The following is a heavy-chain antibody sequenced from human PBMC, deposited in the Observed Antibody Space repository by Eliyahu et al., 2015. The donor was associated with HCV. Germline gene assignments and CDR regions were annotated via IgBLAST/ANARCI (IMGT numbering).Heavy chain of an antibody. CDR2: ISYEESYK. V-gene: IGHV3-30*04. CDR1: GFXFSNYG. Sequence: QVQLVESGGGVVQPGRSLRLSCAASGFXFSNYGIHWVRQAPGQGLEWVALISYEESYKGYTDSVKGRFTISRDNSKNTLYLQMNSLRAEDTAVYYCARESNGMDVWGQGTTVTVSS. J-gene: IGHJ6*02. CDR3: ARESNGMDV.